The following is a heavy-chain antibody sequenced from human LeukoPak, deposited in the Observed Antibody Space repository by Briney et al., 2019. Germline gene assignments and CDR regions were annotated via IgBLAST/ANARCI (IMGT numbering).Heavy chain of an antibody. J-gene: IGHJ4*02. V-gene: IGHV4-38-2*01. CDR2: IFHSGNS. CDR3: ARVTYVDDMSYQYFDY. Sequence: KTSETLSLTCAVSSYSISSGSYWGWIRQSPGKGLEWVGSIFHSGNSYYNPSLKSRLTMSVDTSKNQFSLKLTSVTAADTALYYCARVTYVDDMSYQYFDYWGQGILVTVSS. D-gene: IGHD4-17*01. CDR1: SYSISSGSY.